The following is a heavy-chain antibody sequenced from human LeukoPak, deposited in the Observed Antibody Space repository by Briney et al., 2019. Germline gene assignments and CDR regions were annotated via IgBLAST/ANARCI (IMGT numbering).Heavy chain of an antibody. J-gene: IGHJ4*02. Sequence: GGSLRLFCAASGFTFSSSAMSWVRQAPGKGLEWVTAISCSGVSTYYADSVKGRFTISRDNSKNTLCLQMNSLRAEDTAVYYCARSHREGYYFDYWGQGTLVTVSS. CDR3: ARSHREGYYFDY. CDR1: GFTFSSSA. CDR2: ISCSGVST. V-gene: IGHV3-23*01.